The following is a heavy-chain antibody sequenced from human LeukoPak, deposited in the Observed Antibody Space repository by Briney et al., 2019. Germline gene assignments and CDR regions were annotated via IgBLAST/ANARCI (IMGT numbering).Heavy chain of an antibody. CDR1: GYTFTGYY. D-gene: IGHD6-6*01. Sequence: ASVKVSCKASGYTFTGYYMHWVRQAPGQGLEWMGWINPNSGGTNYAQKFQGRVTMTRDTSINTAYMELSRLRSDDTAVYYCARVGVAARPYIFDYWGQGTLVTVSS. J-gene: IGHJ4*02. CDR3: ARVGVAARPYIFDY. CDR2: INPNSGGT. V-gene: IGHV1-2*02.